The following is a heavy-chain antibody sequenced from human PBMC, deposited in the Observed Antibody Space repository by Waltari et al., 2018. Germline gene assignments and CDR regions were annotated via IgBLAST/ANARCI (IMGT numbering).Heavy chain of an antibody. CDR1: GYNFTGYY. Sequence: QVQLVQSGAEVKKPGASVKVSCKASGYNFTGYYMHWVRQAPGQGLEWMGWINPNSVGTTYAQNFQGRVTMTRATSISTAYMALSRLRSDDTAVYYCARGDQWGVITSYWGQGTLVTVSS. J-gene: IGHJ4*02. D-gene: IGHD3-22*01. CDR3: ARGDQWGVITSY. CDR2: INPNSVGT. V-gene: IGHV1-2*02.